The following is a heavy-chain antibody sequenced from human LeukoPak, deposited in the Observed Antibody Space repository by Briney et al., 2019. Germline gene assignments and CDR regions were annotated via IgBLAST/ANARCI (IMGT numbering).Heavy chain of an antibody. CDR3: AKDQRRGYSYGFDY. CDR1: GFNFSGFG. Sequence: PGRSLRLSCAASGFNFSGFGIYWVRQAPGKGLEWVAVISSDGSNKYYADSVKGRFTISRDNSKNTLYLQMNSLRADDTAVYYCAKDQRRGYSYGFDYWGQGTLVTVSS. CDR2: ISSDGSNK. J-gene: IGHJ4*02. D-gene: IGHD5-18*01. V-gene: IGHV3-30*18.